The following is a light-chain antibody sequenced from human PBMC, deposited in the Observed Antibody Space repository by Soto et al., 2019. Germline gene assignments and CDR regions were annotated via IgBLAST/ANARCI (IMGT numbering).Light chain of an antibody. CDR2: AAS. V-gene: IGKV1-39*01. Sequence: DIQMTQSPSSLSTSVGDRVTITCRASQSISSYLNWYQQKPGKAPKVLIYAASSLQSGVPSRFSGSGSGTDFTLTISSLQPEDFATYYCQQSYGTPLTFGGGTKGEIK. CDR3: QQSYGTPLT. CDR1: QSISSY. J-gene: IGKJ4*01.